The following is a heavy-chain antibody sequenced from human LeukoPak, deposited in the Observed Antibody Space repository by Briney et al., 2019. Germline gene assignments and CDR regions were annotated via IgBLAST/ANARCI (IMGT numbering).Heavy chain of an antibody. J-gene: IGHJ5*01. D-gene: IGHD1-26*01. CDR3: EKGGRRWFDC. CDR1: GGSFNYYY. CDR2: IYYSGST. V-gene: IGHV4-59*01. Sequence: PSETLSLPCTLSGGSFNYYYLIWVRQPPGKGLEWIAYIYYSGSTSYNPSLKSRVTISVDQSKNQLLLNLNSMNAPDHAVYYCEKGGRRWFDCWVQGTLVTVSS.